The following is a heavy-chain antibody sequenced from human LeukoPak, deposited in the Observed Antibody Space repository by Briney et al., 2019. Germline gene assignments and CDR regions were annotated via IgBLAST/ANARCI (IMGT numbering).Heavy chain of an antibody. CDR2: ISSSSSYI. CDR1: GFTFNKFW. J-gene: IGHJ4*02. Sequence: GGSLRLSCATSGFTFNKFWMTWVRQAPGKGLEWVSSISSSSSYIYYADSVKGRFTISRDNAKNSLYLQMNSLRAEDTAVYYCARESLADDYWGQGTLVTVSS. CDR3: ARESLADDY. D-gene: IGHD6-13*01. V-gene: IGHV3-21*01.